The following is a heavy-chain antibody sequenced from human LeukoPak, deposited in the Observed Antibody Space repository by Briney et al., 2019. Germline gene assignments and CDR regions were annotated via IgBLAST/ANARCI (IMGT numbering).Heavy chain of an antibody. Sequence: TSETLSLTCTVSGGSISSYYWSWIRQPPGKGLEWIGYIYYSGSTNYNPSLKSRVTISVDTSKNQFSLKLSSVTAADTAVYYCASSSPINYYDRSGYLAYWGQGTLVTVSS. V-gene: IGHV4-59*01. CDR1: GGSISSYY. D-gene: IGHD3-22*01. J-gene: IGHJ4*02. CDR3: ASSSPINYYDRSGYLAY. CDR2: IYYSGST.